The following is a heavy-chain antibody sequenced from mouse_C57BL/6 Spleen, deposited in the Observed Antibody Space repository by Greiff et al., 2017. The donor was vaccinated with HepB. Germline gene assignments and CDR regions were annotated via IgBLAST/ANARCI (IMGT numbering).Heavy chain of an antibody. Sequence: VQLQQPGAELVMPGASVKLSCKASGYTFTSYWMHWVKQRPGQGLEWIGEIDPSDSYTNYNQKFKGKSTLTVDKSSSTAYMQLSSLTSEDSAVYYCARRSLTTVVAHDYWGQGTTLTVSS. CDR1: GYTFTSYW. D-gene: IGHD1-1*01. V-gene: IGHV1-69*01. CDR2: IDPSDSYT. CDR3: ARRSLTTVVAHDY. J-gene: IGHJ2*01.